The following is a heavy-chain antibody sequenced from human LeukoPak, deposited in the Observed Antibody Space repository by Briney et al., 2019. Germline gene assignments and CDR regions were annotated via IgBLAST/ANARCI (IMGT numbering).Heavy chain of an antibody. CDR3: ARGSSSWSRDYYYGMDV. CDR2: ISYDGSNK. Sequence: GGSLRLSCAASGFTFSSYAMHWVRQAPGKGLEWVAVISYDGSNKYYADSVKGRFTISRDNSKNTLYLQMNSLRAEDTAVYYCARGSSSWSRDYYYGMDVWGQGTTVTVSS. CDR1: GFTFSSYA. J-gene: IGHJ6*02. D-gene: IGHD6-13*01. V-gene: IGHV3-30-3*01.